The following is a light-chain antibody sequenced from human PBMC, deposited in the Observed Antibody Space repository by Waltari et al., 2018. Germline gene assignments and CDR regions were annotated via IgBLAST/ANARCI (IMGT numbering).Light chain of an antibody. CDR3: QVWDSSSDHVI. V-gene: IGLV3-21*03. CDR2: DDT. Sequence: SFVLTQPPSMSVAPGKTARIPCGGTNIGSETVHWYQQKPGQAPVLVIHDDTDRPSGIPARFTGSNSGNTATLTISRVEAGDEADYYCQVWDSSSDHVIFGGGTMLTVL. CDR1: NIGSET. J-gene: IGLJ2*01.